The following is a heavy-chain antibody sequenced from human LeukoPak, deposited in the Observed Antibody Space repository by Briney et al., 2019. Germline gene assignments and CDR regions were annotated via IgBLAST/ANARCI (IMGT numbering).Heavy chain of an antibody. CDR2: IYTGGYT. J-gene: IGHJ4*02. CDR3: ASPGGGDYYNS. D-gene: IGHD3-10*01. V-gene: IGHV3-53*01. Sequence: GGSLRLSCTASGLTFSSIYMSWVRQAPGKGLQWVSVIYTGGYTLYADSVKGRFTISRDNSKSTLYLQMNSLRAEDTAVYYCASPGGGDYYNSWGQGTLVTVSS. CDR1: GLTFSSIY.